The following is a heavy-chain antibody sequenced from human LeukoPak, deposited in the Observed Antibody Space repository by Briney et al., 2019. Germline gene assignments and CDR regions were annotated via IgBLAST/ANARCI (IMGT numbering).Heavy chain of an antibody. CDR2: IYYSGST. CDR1: GGSISSSSYY. J-gene: IGHJ4*02. V-gene: IGHV4-39*01. D-gene: IGHD2-2*02. Sequence: PSETLSLTCTVTGGSISSSSYYWGWIRQPPGKGLEWIGSIYYSGSTYYNPSLKSRVTISVATSKHQFSLKLSSVTATDTAVFYCARQYTGIDYWGQGTLVTVSS. CDR3: ARQYTGIDY.